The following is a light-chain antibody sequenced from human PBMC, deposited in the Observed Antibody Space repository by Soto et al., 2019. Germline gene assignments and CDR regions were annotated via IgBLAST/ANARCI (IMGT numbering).Light chain of an antibody. J-gene: IGKJ4*01. CDR2: GAS. Sequence: EIVMTQSPATLSVSPGERATLSCRASQSVSSNLAWYQQKPGQAPRLLIYGASTRATGIPARFSGSGSGTEFTLTISSLQSEDFAVYYCQQYNNWPPVFGGGTKVDIK. CDR1: QSVSSN. CDR3: QQYNNWPPV. V-gene: IGKV3-15*01.